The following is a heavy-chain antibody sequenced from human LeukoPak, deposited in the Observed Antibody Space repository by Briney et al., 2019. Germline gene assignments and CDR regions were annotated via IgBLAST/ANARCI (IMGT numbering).Heavy chain of an antibody. CDR3: ATSVGVLLRLFDY. J-gene: IGHJ4*02. V-gene: IGHV3-11*01. CDR1: GFTFSDYY. Sequence: GGSLRLSCEASGFTFSDYYMSWIRQAPGKGLELDSYISSSGSTIYYADSVKGGFTIYRDNANNSLYLQMNSLRAEDTSVYYCATSVGVLLRLFDYWGQGTLVTVSS. CDR2: ISSSGSTI. D-gene: IGHD1-26*01.